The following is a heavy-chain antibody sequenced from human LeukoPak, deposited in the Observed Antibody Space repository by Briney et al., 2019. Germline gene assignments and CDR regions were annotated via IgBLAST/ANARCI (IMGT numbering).Heavy chain of an antibody. Sequence: GGSLRLSCAASGFTFSDYSMNWVRQAPGKGLEWVSSISSRTTYISYADSLKGRFTISRDNAKNSLYLQMNSLGAEDTAVYYCVRDRSGSYPYYFDFWGQGTLVTVSS. CDR1: GFTFSDYS. D-gene: IGHD1-26*01. V-gene: IGHV3-21*01. CDR2: ISSRTTYI. CDR3: VRDRSGSYPYYFDF. J-gene: IGHJ4*02.